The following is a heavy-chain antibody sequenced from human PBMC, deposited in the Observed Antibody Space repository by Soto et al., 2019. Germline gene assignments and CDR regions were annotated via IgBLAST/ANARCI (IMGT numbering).Heavy chain of an antibody. Sequence: QLQLQESGLGLVKPSETLSLTCTVSGGSISSSSYYWGWIRQPPGKGLEWIGSIYYSGSTYYNPSLKSRVTISVDTSKNQFSLKLSSVTAADTAVYYCATSKGYFDWTRRYYYYGMDVWGQGTTVTVSS. V-gene: IGHV4-39*01. CDR2: IYYSGST. D-gene: IGHD3-9*01. J-gene: IGHJ6*02. CDR3: ATSKGYFDWTRRYYYYGMDV. CDR1: GGSISSSSYY.